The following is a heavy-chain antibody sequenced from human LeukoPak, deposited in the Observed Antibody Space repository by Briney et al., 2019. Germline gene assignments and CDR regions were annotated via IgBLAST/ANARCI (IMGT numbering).Heavy chain of an antibody. CDR1: GGTFSSYA. J-gene: IGHJ5*02. CDR3: ARGTYSSSWYSGGNDWFDP. D-gene: IGHD6-13*01. Sequence: SVKVSCKASGGTFSSYAISWVRQAPGQGLEWMGGIIPIFGTANYAQKFQGRVTITADESTSTAYMELSSLRSEDTAVYYCARGTYSSSWYSGGNDWFDPWGQGTLVTVSS. CDR2: IIPIFGTA. V-gene: IGHV1-69*13.